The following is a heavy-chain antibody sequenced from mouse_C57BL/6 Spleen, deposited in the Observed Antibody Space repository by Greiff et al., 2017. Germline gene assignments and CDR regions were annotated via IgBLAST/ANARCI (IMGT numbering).Heavy chain of an antibody. CDR3: ARYPITTVVATDYAMDY. J-gene: IGHJ4*01. D-gene: IGHD1-1*01. CDR2: IYPGSGNT. CDR1: GYTFTDYY. V-gene: IGHV1-76*01. Sequence: QVHVKQSGAELVRPGASVKLSCKASGYTFTDYYINWVKQRPGQGLEWIARIYPGSGNTYYNEKFKGKATLTAEKSSSTAYMQLSSLTSEDSAVYFCARYPITTVVATDYAMDYWGQGTSVTVSS.